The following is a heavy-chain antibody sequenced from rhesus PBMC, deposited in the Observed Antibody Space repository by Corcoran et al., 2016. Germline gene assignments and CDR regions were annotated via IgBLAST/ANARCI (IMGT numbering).Heavy chain of an antibody. CDR3: ARGWRSYSGTYYNRNYYGLDS. Sequence: QVQLEESGPGLVKPSETLSLTCAVSGGSISGYYWNWIRQPPGKGLEWIGYIGGSSGNPPTNPPLNARVTIPTDTSNNQLSLRLSSVPAADSAVYYCARGWRSYSGTYYNRNYYGLDSWGQGVVVTVSS. J-gene: IGHJ6*01. CDR2: IGGSSGNP. V-gene: IGHV4S5*01. D-gene: IGHD3-16*01. CDR1: GGSISGYY.